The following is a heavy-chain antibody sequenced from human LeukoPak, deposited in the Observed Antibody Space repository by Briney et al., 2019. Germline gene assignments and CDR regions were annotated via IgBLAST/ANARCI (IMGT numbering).Heavy chain of an antibody. Sequence: ASVKVSCKASGYTFTTYYMHWVRQAPGQGLEWLGIINPDGGSTTYAEKFHGRVTIRSDTSTSTAYMELSSLRSEDTAVYYCARSTMVRGGYFDYWGQGTLVTVSS. J-gene: IGHJ4*02. D-gene: IGHD3-10*01. CDR2: INPDGGST. CDR3: ARSTMVRGGYFDY. V-gene: IGHV1-46*01. CDR1: GYTFTTYY.